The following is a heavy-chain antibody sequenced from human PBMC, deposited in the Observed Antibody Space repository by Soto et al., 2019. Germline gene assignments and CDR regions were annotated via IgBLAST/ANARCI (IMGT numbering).Heavy chain of an antibody. CDR3: ARAPEQQLVPNNRSAP. CDR2: INPNSGNT. CDR1: GYTFTSYD. V-gene: IGHV1-8*01. Sequence: ASVKVSCKASGYTFTSYDINWVRQATGQGLERMGWINPNSGNTGYAQKFQGRVTMTRNTSISTAYMELSSLRSEDTAVYYCARAPEQQLVPNNRSAPWGGETLV. D-gene: IGHD6-13*01. J-gene: IGHJ5*02.